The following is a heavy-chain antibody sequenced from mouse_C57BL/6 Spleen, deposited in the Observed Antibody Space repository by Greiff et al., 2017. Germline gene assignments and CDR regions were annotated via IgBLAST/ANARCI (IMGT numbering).Heavy chain of an antibody. V-gene: IGHV1-81*01. CDR3: ARAPGYTGVDY. Sequence: VQLQQSGAELARPGTSVKLSCKASGYTFTSYGISWVKQRTGQGLEWIGEIYPRSGNTYYNEKFKGKATLTADKSSSTAYMELRSLTSEDSAVYFCARAPGYTGVDYWGQGTTLTVSA. J-gene: IGHJ2*01. CDR2: IYPRSGNT. CDR1: GYTFTSYG. D-gene: IGHD1-1*01.